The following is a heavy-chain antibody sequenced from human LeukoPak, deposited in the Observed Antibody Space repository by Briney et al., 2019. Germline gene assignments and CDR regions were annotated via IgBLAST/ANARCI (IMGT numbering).Heavy chain of an antibody. Sequence: PGGSLRLSCGASGFTFSGYAMSWVRHAPGKGLEWVSGISESSRFIHHADSVKGRFTISRDDSTNTLHLQMNSLKAEDTAVYYCAKSAYAGYDWGYMGQSWGQGTLVTVSS. D-gene: IGHD5-12*01. CDR3: AKSAYAGYDWGYMGQS. J-gene: IGHJ1*01. V-gene: IGHV3-23*01. CDR1: GFTFSGYA. CDR2: ISESSRFI.